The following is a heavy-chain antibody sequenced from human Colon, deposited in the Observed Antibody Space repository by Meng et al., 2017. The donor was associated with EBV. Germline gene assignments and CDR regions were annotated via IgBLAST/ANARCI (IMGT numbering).Heavy chain of an antibody. CDR3: ARGKQDAWELLAY. Sequence: QVRLAGSGPGLGKPSGTLSLACGVSGVSISSNIRWTWLRQPPGKGLEWIGDIDDSGSTNYNPSLNSRISISLDKSKNHFSLKVNSVTAADTAVYYCARGKQDAWELLAYWGQGALVTVSS. D-gene: IGHD1-26*01. J-gene: IGHJ4*02. CDR1: GVSISSNIR. V-gene: IGHV4-4*02. CDR2: IDDSGST.